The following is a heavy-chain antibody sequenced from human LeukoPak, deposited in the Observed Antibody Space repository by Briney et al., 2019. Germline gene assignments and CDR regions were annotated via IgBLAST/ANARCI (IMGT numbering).Heavy chain of an antibody. CDR1: GGSINTFY. CDR3: ARVKGIYSLWDDAFDI. D-gene: IGHD5-18*01. J-gene: IGHJ3*02. Sequence: NPSETLSLICTVSGGSINTFYWSWIRQPPGQGLEWIAYMYYSGITDYIPSLKSRVTMSIDTSKNHFSLNLTSVTAADTAVYYCARVKGIYSLWDDAFDIWGHGTMVTVSS. V-gene: IGHV4-59*01. CDR2: MYYSGIT.